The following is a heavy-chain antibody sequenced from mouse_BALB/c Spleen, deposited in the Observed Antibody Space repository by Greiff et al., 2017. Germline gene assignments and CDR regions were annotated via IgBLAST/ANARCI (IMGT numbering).Heavy chain of an antibody. CDR2: ISSGGSYT. Sequence: EVQRVESGGGLVKPGGSLKLSCAASGFTFSSYAMSWVRQTPEKRLEWVATISSGGSYTYYPDSVKGRFTISRDNAKNTLYLQMSSLRSEDTAMYYCARQGYGNYPYYAMDYWGQGTSVTVSS. J-gene: IGHJ4*01. D-gene: IGHD2-10*02. V-gene: IGHV5-9-3*01. CDR1: GFTFSSYA. CDR3: ARQGYGNYPYYAMDY.